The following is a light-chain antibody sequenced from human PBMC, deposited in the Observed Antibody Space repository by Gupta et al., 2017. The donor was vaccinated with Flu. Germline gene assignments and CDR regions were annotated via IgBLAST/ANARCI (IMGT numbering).Light chain of an antibody. CDR1: NIGSKS. CDR2: DDY. V-gene: IGLV3-21*02. J-gene: IGLJ3*02. CDR3: QVWDDASDHWM. Sequence: GGNNIGSKSVHWYQQKPGQAPVLVVHDDYNRPSGIPERFSGSNSGNTATLTISRVAAGDEADYYCQVWDDASDHWMFGGGTKLTVL.